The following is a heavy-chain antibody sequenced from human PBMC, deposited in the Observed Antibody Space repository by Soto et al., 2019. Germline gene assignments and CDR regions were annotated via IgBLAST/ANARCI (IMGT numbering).Heavy chain of an antibody. D-gene: IGHD1-26*01. CDR2: IVVGSGNT. CDR3: AADWYSGSNLPPRH. V-gene: IGHV1-58*01. J-gene: IGHJ1*01. CDR1: GFTFTSSA. Sequence: VKVSCKASGFTFTSSAVQWVRQARGQRLEWIGWIVVGSGNTNYAQKFQERVTITRDMSTSTAYMELSSLRSEDTAVYYCAADWYSGSNLPPRHWGQGTLVTVSS.